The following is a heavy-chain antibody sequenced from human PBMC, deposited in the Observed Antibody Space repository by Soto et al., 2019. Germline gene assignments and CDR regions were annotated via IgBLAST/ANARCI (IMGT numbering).Heavy chain of an antibody. V-gene: IGHV3-23*01. CDR2: ISGSGGST. D-gene: IGHD3-22*01. CDR1: GFTFSSYA. CDR3: AKAPDYDSSGYYTPDD. J-gene: IGHJ4*02. Sequence: GWSLILSCAASGFTFSSYAMSWVRQAPGKGLEWVSAISGSGGSTYYADSVKGRFTISRDNSKNTLYLQMNSLRAEDTAVYYCAKAPDYDSSGYYTPDDWGQGTLVTVTS.